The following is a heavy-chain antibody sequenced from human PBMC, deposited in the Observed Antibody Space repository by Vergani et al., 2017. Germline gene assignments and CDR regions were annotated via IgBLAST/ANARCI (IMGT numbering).Heavy chain of an antibody. J-gene: IGHJ6*02. V-gene: IGHV1-2*02. D-gene: IGHD3-10*01. CDR1: GYTFTGYY. CDR3: AAPSPGGSGSYYKKEVYYYYGMDV. CDR2: INPNSGGT. Sequence: QVQLVQSGAEVKKPGASVKVSCKASGYTFTGYYMHWVRQAPGQGLEWMGWINPNSGGTNYAQKFQGRVTMTRDTSISTAYMELSRLRSDDTAVYYCAAPSPGGSGSYYKKEVYYYYGMDVWGQGTTVTVSS.